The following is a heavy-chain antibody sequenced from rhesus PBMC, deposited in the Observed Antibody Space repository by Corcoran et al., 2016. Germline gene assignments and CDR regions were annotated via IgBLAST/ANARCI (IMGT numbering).Heavy chain of an antibody. D-gene: IGHD6-25*01. CDR2: IYGSSTST. V-gene: IGHV4S10*01. J-gene: IGHJ4*01. Sequence: QVQLQESGPGVVKPSETLSLTCAVSGGSISDSYRWSWIRQPPGKGLEWIGYIYGSSTSTNYNPSLKGRVTISKDTSKNQFSLKRSSETAADTAVYYCARDPRGAAALFWGQGVLVTVSS. CDR3: ARDPRGAAALF. CDR1: GGSISDSYR.